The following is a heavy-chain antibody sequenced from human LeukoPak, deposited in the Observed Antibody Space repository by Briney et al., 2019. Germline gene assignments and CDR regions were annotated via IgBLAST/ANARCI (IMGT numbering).Heavy chain of an antibody. Sequence: NASETLSLTCAVSGGSISSSNWWSWVRQPPGKGLEWIGEINHSGSTNYNPSLKSRVTISVDTSKNQFSLKLSSVTAADTAVYYCARGVLDYIWGQGTLVTVSS. CDR2: INHSGST. J-gene: IGHJ4*02. D-gene: IGHD4-11*01. CDR3: ARGVLDYI. CDR1: GGSISSSNW. V-gene: IGHV4-4*02.